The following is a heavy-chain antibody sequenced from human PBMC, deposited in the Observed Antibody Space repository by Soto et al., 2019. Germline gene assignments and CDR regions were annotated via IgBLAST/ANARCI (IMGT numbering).Heavy chain of an antibody. CDR2: INPKSGGT. CDR3: ARDNVAAADYYYYGMDV. D-gene: IGHD6-13*01. V-gene: IGHV1-2*04. Sequence: ASVKVSCKASGYSFTDYHIHWVRQAPGQGLEWLGRINPKSGGTSTAQKFQGWVTMTTDTSISTASVELTRLTSDDTAVFYCARDNVAAADYYYYGMDVWGQGTTVTVSS. J-gene: IGHJ6*02. CDR1: GYSFTDYH.